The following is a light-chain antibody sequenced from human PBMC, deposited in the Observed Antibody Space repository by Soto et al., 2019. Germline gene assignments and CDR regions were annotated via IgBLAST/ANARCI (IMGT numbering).Light chain of an antibody. J-gene: IGKJ5*01. CDR2: AAS. Sequence: IQLTQSQSSLSASVGDRVTITCRASQGISSYLAWYQQKPGKAPKLLIYAASTLQSGVPSRFSGSGSGTYFTLTISSLQPEDFATYYCQQLNSYPITFGQGTRLEIK. CDR3: QQLNSYPIT. V-gene: IGKV1-9*01. CDR1: QGISSY.